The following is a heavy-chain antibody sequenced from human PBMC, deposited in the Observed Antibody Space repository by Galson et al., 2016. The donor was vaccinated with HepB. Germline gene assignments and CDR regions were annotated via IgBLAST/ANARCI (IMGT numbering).Heavy chain of an antibody. CDR1: GLTFSDQY. J-gene: IGHJ3*02. V-gene: IGHV3-72*01. D-gene: IGHD3-10*01. CDR2: SRNKDDSYST. CDR3: TTDNLWVGFWGVFDI. Sequence: SLRLSCAVSGLTFSDQYMDWVRQTPRKGLEWVGRSRNKDDSYSTEYAASVRGRFTTSRDDSRNSLYLQMTSLRIEDTAIYYCTTDNLWVGFWGVFDIWGQGKMVTVSP.